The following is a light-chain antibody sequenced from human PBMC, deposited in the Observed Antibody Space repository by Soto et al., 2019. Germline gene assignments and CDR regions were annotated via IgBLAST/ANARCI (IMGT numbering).Light chain of an antibody. V-gene: IGLV3-9*01. CDR1: NIGSKS. CDR3: QVWDSSTVV. CDR2: RDT. J-gene: IGLJ2*01. Sequence: SYELTQPLSVSVAPGQTARITCGGNNIGSKSVHWYQQKPGQAPVLVIYRDTNRPSGIPERFSGSNSGNTATLTISRAQAGDEADYYCQVWDSSTVVFGGGTKVTVL.